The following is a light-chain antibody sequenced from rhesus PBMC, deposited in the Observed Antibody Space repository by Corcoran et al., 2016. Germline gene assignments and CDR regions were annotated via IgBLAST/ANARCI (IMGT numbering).Light chain of an antibody. CDR1: QGISSY. J-gene: IGKJ4*01. Sequence: DIQLTQSPSSLSASVGDRVTITCRASQGISSYLAWYQQKPGKAPKLLIYDASNLQSGVPSRFSGSGSGTDFTLTISSLQPEDFAVYYCQQRNSYPLTFGGGTKVELK. V-gene: IGKV1-38*01. CDR2: DAS. CDR3: QQRNSYPLT.